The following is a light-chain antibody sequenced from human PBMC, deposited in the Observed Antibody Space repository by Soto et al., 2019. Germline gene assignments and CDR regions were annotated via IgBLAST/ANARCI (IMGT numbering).Light chain of an antibody. V-gene: IGKV1-5*03. CDR3: QQINNYPWT. CDR2: KAS. CDR1: QSISSW. Sequence: DIQMTQSPSTLSASVGDRVTITCRASQSISSWLAWYQQKPGKAPKLLIYKASSLASGVPSRFSGSGSGTDFTLTISSLQPDDFASYCCQQINNYPWTFGQGTRVEIK. J-gene: IGKJ1*01.